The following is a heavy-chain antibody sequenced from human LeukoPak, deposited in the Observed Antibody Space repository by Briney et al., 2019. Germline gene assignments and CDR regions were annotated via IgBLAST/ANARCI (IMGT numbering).Heavy chain of an antibody. D-gene: IGHD3-10*01. V-gene: IGHV4-61*05. CDR2: IYYSGCT. J-gene: IGHJ4*02. Sequence: SETLSLICTVSGGSISGSISGHYWNWIRQPPGNALEWIGFIYYSGCTNYNTSLKSRVTISVDTSQNQFSLTLSSVTAADTAVDYCARHGYGSGGGYFDYWGQGTLVTVSS. CDR1: GGSISGSISGHY. CDR3: ARHGYGSGGGYFDY.